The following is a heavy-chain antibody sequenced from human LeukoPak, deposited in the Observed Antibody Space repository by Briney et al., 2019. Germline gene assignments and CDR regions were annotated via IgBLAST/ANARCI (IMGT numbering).Heavy chain of an antibody. CDR1: GYSISSGYY. J-gene: IGHJ4*02. D-gene: IGHD3-10*01. Sequence: PSETLSLTCAVSGYSISSGYYWGWIRQPPGKGLEWLGSIYDSGSTFYNPSLKSRVTISLDTSKNQFSLKLSSVTAADTAVYYWARADYYGSGASTDYWGQGTLVTVSS. CDR3: ARADYYGSGASTDY. V-gene: IGHV4-38-2*01. CDR2: IYDSGST.